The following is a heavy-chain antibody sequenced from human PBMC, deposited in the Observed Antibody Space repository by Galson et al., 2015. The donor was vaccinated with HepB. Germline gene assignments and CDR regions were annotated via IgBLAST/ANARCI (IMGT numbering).Heavy chain of an antibody. V-gene: IGHV3-33*01. D-gene: IGHD2-2*01. CDR2: IWYDGSNK. Sequence: SLRLSCAASGFTFSTYAMSWVRQAPGKGLEWVAVIWYDGSNKYYADSVKGRFTISRDNSKNTLYLQMNSLRAEDTAVYYCAREGCSSTSCYANWFDPWGQGTLVTVSS. CDR3: AREGCSSTSCYANWFDP. J-gene: IGHJ5*02. CDR1: GFTFSTYA.